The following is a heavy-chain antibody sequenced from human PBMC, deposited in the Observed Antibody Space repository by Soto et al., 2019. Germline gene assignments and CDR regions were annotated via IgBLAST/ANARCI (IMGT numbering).Heavy chain of an antibody. CDR3: VRSPRYSSGLIGY. Sequence: SERLPHTCAVYGGFFRRYYWSWFRQPPGKRLEWIGEINHSGSTNYNPSLKSRVTISVDTSKNQFSLKLSSVTAADTAVYYGVRSPRYSSGLIGYCGQGSPVTGS. CDR1: GGFFRRYY. CDR2: INHSGST. D-gene: IGHD6-25*01. J-gene: IGHJ4*02. V-gene: IGHV4-34*01.